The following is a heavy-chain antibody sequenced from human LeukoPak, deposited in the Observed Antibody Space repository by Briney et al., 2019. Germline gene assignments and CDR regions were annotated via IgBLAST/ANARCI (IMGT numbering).Heavy chain of an antibody. CDR2: INPSGGST. J-gene: IGHJ4*02. D-gene: IGHD3-22*01. CDR3: ARVFGSYYYDSSGYRMGDY. Sequence: ASVRVSCKASGYTFTSYYMHWVRQAPGQGLEWMGIINPSGGSTSYAQKFQGRVTMTRDTSTSTVYMELSSLRSEDTAVYYCARVFGSYYYDSSGYRMGDYWGQGTLVTVSS. CDR1: GYTFTSYY. V-gene: IGHV1-46*01.